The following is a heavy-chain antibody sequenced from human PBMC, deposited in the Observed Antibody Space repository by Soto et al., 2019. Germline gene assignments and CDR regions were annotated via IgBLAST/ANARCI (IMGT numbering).Heavy chain of an antibody. D-gene: IGHD2-2*01. CDR1: GGSISSSSYY. CDR3: ARSTIVVVPVYPYYFDY. V-gene: IGHV4-39*01. J-gene: IGHJ4*02. CDR2: IYYSGST. Sequence: PSETLSLTCTVSGGSISSSSYYWGWIRQPPGKGLEWIGSIYYSGSTYYNPSLKSRVTISVDTSKNQFSLKLSSVTAADTAVYYCARSTIVVVPVYPYYFDYWGRGTLVTVSS.